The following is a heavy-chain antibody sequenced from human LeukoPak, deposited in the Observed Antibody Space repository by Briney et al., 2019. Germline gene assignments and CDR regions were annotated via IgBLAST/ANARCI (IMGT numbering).Heavy chain of an antibody. V-gene: IGHV3-33*06. CDR1: GFTFNSYG. CDR2: IWYDGSNK. D-gene: IGHD3-22*01. CDR3: AKDLGRITMIVVVISAFDY. J-gene: IGHJ4*02. Sequence: PGGSLRLSCAASGFTFNSYGMHWVRQAPGKGLEWVAVIWYDGSNKYYADSVKGRFTISRDNSENTLYLQMNSLRAEDTAVYYCAKDLGRITMIVVVISAFDYWGQGTLVTVSS.